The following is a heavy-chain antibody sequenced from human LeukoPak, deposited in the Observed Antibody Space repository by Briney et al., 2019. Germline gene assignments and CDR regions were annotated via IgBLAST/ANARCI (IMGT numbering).Heavy chain of an antibody. CDR1: GFTFSSNY. V-gene: IGHV3-NL1*01. D-gene: IGHD3-22*01. J-gene: IGHJ4*02. Sequence: GGSLRLSCAASGFTFSSNYMGWVRQAPGKGLEWVSVISDGTTFSDGGTTYYTDSVKGRFTISRDNSKNTLYLQMNSLRAEDTAVYYCARAREKYDSSGWTLDYWGQGTLVTVSS. CDR2: ISDGTTFSDGGTT. CDR3: ARAREKYDSSGWTLDY.